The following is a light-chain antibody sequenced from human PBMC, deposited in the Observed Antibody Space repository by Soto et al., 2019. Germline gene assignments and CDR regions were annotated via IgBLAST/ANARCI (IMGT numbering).Light chain of an antibody. Sequence: QSALTQPPSASGTPGQRVTISCSGSDSNIGSNTVNWYQHLPGMAPKLLTHSNDHRPSAVADRFSGSKSGTSASLAISGLQSEDAADYYCATWDDILNVWVFGGGTKLTVL. J-gene: IGLJ3*02. CDR2: SND. CDR3: ATWDDILNVWV. V-gene: IGLV1-44*01. CDR1: DSNIGSNT.